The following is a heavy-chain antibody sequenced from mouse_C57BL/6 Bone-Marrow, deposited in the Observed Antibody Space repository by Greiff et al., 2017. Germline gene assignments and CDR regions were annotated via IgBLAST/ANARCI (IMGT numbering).Heavy chain of an antibody. CDR3: ARPYFDY. Sequence: EVLLVESGGGLVKPGGSLKLSCAPSGFTFSDYGMHWVRQAPEKGLEWVAYISIGSSTIYYADTVKGRFTISRDNAKHTLFLQMTSLRSEDTAMYYCARPYFDYWGQGTTRTVSS. CDR2: ISIGSSTI. J-gene: IGHJ2*01. CDR1: GFTFSDYG. V-gene: IGHV5-17*01.